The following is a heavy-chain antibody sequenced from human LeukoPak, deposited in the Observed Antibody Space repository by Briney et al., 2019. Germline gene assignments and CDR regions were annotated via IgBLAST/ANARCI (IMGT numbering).Heavy chain of an antibody. J-gene: IGHJ5*02. CDR1: GYTFTSYG. D-gene: IGHD6-19*01. Sequence: ASVKVSCKASGYTFTSYGISWVRQAPGQGLEWMGWICAYNGNTNYAQKLQGRVTMTTDTSTSTAYMELRSLRSDDTAVYYCARLQGSIAVAGTINWFDPWGQGTLVTVSS. V-gene: IGHV1-18*01. CDR2: ICAYNGNT. CDR3: ARLQGSIAVAGTINWFDP.